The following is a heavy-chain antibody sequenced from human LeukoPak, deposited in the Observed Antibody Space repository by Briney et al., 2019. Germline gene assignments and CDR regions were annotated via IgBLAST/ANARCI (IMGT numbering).Heavy chain of an antibody. J-gene: IGHJ6*02. V-gene: IGHV3-48*03. Sequence: GGSLRLSCAASGFTFSSYEMNWVRQAPGKGLEWVSNISSSGSTIYYADSVKGRFTISRDNAKNSLYLQMNSLRAEDTAVYYCARVWMATIRYYYYGMDVWGQGTTVTVSS. CDR2: ISSSGSTI. CDR3: ARVWMATIRYYYYGMDV. D-gene: IGHD5-24*01. CDR1: GFTFSSYE.